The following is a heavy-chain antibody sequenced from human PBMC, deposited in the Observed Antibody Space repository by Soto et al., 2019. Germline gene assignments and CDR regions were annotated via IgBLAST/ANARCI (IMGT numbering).Heavy chain of an antibody. CDR2: IWYDGSNK. D-gene: IGHD2-2*01. J-gene: IGHJ4*02. CDR3: ARSEYCSSTSCYGYYFDY. CDR1: GFTFSSYG. V-gene: IGHV3-33*01. Sequence: GSLRLSCAASGFTFSSYGMHWVRQAPGKGLEWVAVIWYDGSNKYYANSVKGRFTISRDNSKNTLYLQMGSLRAEDMAVYYCARSEYCSSTSCYGYYFDYWGQGILVTVSS.